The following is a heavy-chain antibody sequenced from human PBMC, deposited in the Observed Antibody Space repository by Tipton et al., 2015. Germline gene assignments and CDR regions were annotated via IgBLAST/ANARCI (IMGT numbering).Heavy chain of an antibody. J-gene: IGHJ4*02. CDR3: AREGQMTTSQYHAFTAY. CDR1: GFTISSYW. Sequence: SLRLSCAASGFTISSYWMSWVRQAPGKGLEWVANIKQDGSVQLYVDSVKGRFTISRDNAKNSLYLEMNGLRAEDTAVYYCAREGQMTTSQYHAFTAYWGQGTLVTVSS. CDR2: IKQDGSVQ. V-gene: IGHV3-7*01. D-gene: IGHD5-24*01.